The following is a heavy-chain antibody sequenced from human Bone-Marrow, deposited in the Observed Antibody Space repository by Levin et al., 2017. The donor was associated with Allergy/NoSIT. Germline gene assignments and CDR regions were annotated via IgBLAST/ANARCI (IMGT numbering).Heavy chain of an antibody. CDR2: ISSSGTDM. D-gene: IGHD2/OR15-2a*01. J-gene: IGHJ3*02. Sequence: SGGSLRLSCTVSGFTFSLYSMNWVRQAPGKGLEWVSSISSSGTDMYNADSVKGRFTISRDNAKNSLNLQMSSLRAEDTAVYYCARGIIGDVRVAHKEAFDIWGQGTMVTVSS. CDR1: GFTFSLYS. CDR3: ARGIIGDVRVAHKEAFDI. V-gene: IGHV3-21*01.